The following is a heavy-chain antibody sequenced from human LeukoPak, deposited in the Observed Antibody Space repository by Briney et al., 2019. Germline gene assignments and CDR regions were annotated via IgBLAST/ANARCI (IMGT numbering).Heavy chain of an antibody. V-gene: IGHV1-2*02. CDR3: ARAWVRGATPLFY. CDR1: GYTFTGYY. CDR2: INPNSGGT. J-gene: IGHJ4*02. D-gene: IGHD3-10*01. Sequence: ASXKVSCKASGYTFTGYYMHWVRQAPGQGGEWMGWINPNSGGTNYAQKFQGRVNINRETDKRKEYMELSRLRSDDTAVYYCARAWVRGATPLFYWGQGTLVTVSS.